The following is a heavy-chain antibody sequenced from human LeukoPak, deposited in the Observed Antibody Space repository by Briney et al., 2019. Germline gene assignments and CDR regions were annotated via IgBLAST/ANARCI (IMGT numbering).Heavy chain of an antibody. J-gene: IGHJ5*02. CDR2: IGWNSNSI. D-gene: IGHD3-10*01. CDR1: GFSFDDYA. CDR3: ARDTSGGLRRHYNWFDP. Sequence: GGSLRLSCAASGFSFDDYAMHWVRQAPGKGLEWVSGIGWNSNSIAYADSVRGRFTISRDNAKSSLYLQMSSLRPEDTAVYYCARDTSGGLRRHYNWFDPWGQGTLVTVSS. V-gene: IGHV3-9*01.